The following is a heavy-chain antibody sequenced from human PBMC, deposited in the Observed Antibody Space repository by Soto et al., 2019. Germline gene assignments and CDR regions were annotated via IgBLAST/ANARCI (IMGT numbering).Heavy chain of an antibody. CDR3: ARVRGTDGKRYFDY. Sequence: SETLSLTCTVSGGSMIAYYWNWMRQPPGKGLQWIGYTYYSGSTTYNPSLKSRVTISVDSSKNQFSLKLDSVTPADTAAYYCARVRGTDGKRYFDYLGPGTLVTVSS. CDR2: TYYSGST. CDR1: GGSMIAYY. D-gene: IGHD1-1*01. J-gene: IGHJ4*01. V-gene: IGHV4-59*01.